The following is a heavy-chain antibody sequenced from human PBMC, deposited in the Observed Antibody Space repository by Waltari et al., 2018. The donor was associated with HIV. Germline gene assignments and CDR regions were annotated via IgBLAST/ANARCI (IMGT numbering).Heavy chain of an antibody. D-gene: IGHD3-3*01. V-gene: IGHV4-39*07. CDR3: ARETGITIFGGISVDWFDP. J-gene: IGHJ5*02. Sequence: QLQLQESGPGLVKPSETLSLTCTVSGGSISSSSYYWGWIRQPPGKGLEWIGSIYYSGSTYYNPSLKSRVTISVDTSKNQFSLKLSSVTAADTAVYYCARETGITIFGGISVDWFDPWGQGTLVTVSS. CDR1: GGSISSSSYY. CDR2: IYYSGST.